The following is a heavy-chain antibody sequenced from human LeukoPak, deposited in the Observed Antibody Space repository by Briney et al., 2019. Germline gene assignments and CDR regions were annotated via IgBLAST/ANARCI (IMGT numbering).Heavy chain of an antibody. CDR2: INPNSGGT. Sequence: ASVKVSCKASGYTFTGYYMHWVRQAPGQGLEWMGRINPNSGGTNYAQKFQGRVTITADESTSTAYMELSSLRSEDTAVYYCARDHFDRVTRVRGVCYGMDVWGQGTTVTVSS. CDR3: ARDHFDRVTRVRGVCYGMDV. D-gene: IGHD3-10*01. J-gene: IGHJ6*02. CDR1: GYTFTGYY. V-gene: IGHV1-2*06.